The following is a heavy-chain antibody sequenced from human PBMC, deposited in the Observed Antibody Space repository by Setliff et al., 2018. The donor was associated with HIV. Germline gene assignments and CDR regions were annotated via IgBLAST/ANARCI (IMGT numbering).Heavy chain of an antibody. CDR1: GFRFRSHG. CDR2: ITGGGDKI. Sequence: PGESLKISCAASGFRFRSHGIHWVRQSPGKGLQWLTAITGGGDKIDYINSVKGRFTISRDNSKNMLYLEMTSLRAEDTAVYYCARDDAVGGGYLDYWGQGTLVTVSS. CDR3: ARDDAVGGGYLDY. V-gene: IGHV3-23*01. D-gene: IGHD6-19*01. J-gene: IGHJ4*02.